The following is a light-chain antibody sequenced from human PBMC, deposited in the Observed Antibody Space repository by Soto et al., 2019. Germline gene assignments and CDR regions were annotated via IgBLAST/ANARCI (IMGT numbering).Light chain of an antibody. V-gene: IGLV1-40*01. J-gene: IGLJ3*02. CDR1: SSNIGAHYD. CDR2: GNN. CDR3: QSYDTSLSAWV. Sequence: QSVLTQPPSVSGAPGQRVTIYCIGSSSNIGAHYDVHWYQQLPGTAPKLLIYGNNNRPSGVPDRFSGSKSGTSASLAITGLQAEDEADYYCQSYDTSLSAWVFGGGTKLTVL.